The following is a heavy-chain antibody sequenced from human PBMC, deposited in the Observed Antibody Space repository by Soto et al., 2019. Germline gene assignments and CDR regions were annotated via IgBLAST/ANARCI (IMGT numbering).Heavy chain of an antibody. J-gene: IGHJ6*02. CDR2: ISSSSSYI. CDR3: ARVGCSGGGCSTRGSYYYGMDV. Sequence: EVQLVESGGGLVKPGGSLRLSCAASGFSFSSYSMNWVRQTPGKGLEWVSSISSSSSYIYYADSVQGRFTISRDNAKNSLYLQMNSLRAEDTAVYYCARVGCSGGGCSTRGSYYYGMDVWGQGTTVTVSS. D-gene: IGHD2-15*01. CDR1: GFSFSSYS. V-gene: IGHV3-21*01.